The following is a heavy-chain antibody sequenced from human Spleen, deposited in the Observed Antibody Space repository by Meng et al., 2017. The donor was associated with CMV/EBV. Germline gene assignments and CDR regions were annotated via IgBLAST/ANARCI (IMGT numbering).Heavy chain of an antibody. D-gene: IGHD3-16*01. Sequence: KASGYTSTDHYNHWVRQAPGQGLGWMGWVNPKSGGTRYAQKFQGSVTMTRDTSTSTAYMEVSRLTSDDTAVYYCAKDCGLGGTRDYWGQGTLVTVSS. CDR1: GYTSTDHY. V-gene: IGHV1-2*02. CDR2: VNPKSGGT. J-gene: IGHJ4*02. CDR3: AKDCGLGGTRDY.